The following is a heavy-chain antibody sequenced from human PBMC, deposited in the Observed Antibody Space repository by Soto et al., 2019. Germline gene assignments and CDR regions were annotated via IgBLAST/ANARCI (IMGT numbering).Heavy chain of an antibody. D-gene: IGHD6-13*01. Sequence: GGSLRLSCAASGFTFSSYAMSWVRQAPGKGLEWVSAISGSGGSTYYADSVKGRFTISRDNSKNTLYLQMNSLRAEDTAVYYCAKGFEYSSSWSSTDYGMDVWGQGTTVTSP. J-gene: IGHJ6*02. CDR3: AKGFEYSSSWSSTDYGMDV. V-gene: IGHV3-23*01. CDR1: GFTFSSYA. CDR2: ISGSGGST.